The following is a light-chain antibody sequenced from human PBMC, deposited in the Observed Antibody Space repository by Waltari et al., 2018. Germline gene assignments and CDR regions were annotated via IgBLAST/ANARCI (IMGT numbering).Light chain of an antibody. Sequence: DIVMTQSPDSLAVSLGERATINCKSSQSVLYGSNNKNYLAWYQQKPGQPPKLLIYWASSRESGVPDRFSGSESGTDFTLTISSLQAEDVAVYYCQQYYSPPPLFTFGPGTKVDIK. J-gene: IGKJ3*01. CDR1: QSVLYGSNNKNY. V-gene: IGKV4-1*01. CDR2: WAS. CDR3: QQYYSPPPLFT.